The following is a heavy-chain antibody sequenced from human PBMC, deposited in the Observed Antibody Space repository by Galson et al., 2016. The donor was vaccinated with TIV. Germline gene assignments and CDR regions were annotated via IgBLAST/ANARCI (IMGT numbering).Heavy chain of an antibody. CDR2: IDPSNGGT. CDR3: ASPHSGSYDFDY. V-gene: IGHV1-46*03. Sequence: SVKVSCKASGYTITRYYIHWVRQAAGQGLEWMGIIDPSNGGTTYAQKFQGRLTLTRDTSTSTVYFELSSLTSEDTALYYCASPHSGSYDFDYWGQGTLVTVSS. CDR1: GYTITRYY. D-gene: IGHD3-16*01. J-gene: IGHJ4*02.